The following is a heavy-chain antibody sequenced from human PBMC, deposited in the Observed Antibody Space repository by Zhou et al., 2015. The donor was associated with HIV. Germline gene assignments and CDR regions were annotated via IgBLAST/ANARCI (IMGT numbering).Heavy chain of an antibody. V-gene: IGHV1-8*01. Sequence: QVQLVQSGAEVKKPGASVKVSCKASGYTFTSNDINWVRQATGQGLEWMGWMNPNTGQSVYAQKFQGRVTMTRDTSISTAYMGLSSLRSEDTAVYYCARRGGAAFYYYYGMDVWGQGTTVTVSS. CDR2: MNPNTGQS. CDR3: ARRGGAAFYYYYGMDV. CDR1: GYTFTSND. J-gene: IGHJ6*02. D-gene: IGHD1-26*01.